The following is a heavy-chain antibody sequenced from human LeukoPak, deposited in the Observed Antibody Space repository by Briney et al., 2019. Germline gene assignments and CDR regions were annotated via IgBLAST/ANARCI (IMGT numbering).Heavy chain of an antibody. D-gene: IGHD3-3*01. Sequence: SETLSLTCTVSGGSVSSSSYYWGWIRQPPGKGLEWIGSIYYSGSTYYNPSLKSRVTISVDTSKNQFSLNLSSVTAADTAVYYCASRSSIWSGYQDTLYYFDSWGQGALVTVS. CDR3: ASRSSIWSGYQDTLYYFDS. V-gene: IGHV4-39*01. J-gene: IGHJ4*02. CDR2: IYYSGST. CDR1: GGSVSSSSYY.